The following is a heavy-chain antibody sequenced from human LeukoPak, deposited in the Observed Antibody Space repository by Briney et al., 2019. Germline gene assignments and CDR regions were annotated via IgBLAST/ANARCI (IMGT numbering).Heavy chain of an antibody. Sequence: ASVKVSCKASGYTFTGYFMHWVRRAPGQGLEWMGWIKPSSGGTNYAQKFQGRVTMTRDTSISTAYIELSRLTSDDTAMYYCARDLAGSGYYDYWGQGTLVTVSS. CDR2: IKPSSGGT. D-gene: IGHD6-19*01. CDR3: ARDLAGSGYYDY. V-gene: IGHV1-2*02. J-gene: IGHJ4*02. CDR1: GYTFTGYF.